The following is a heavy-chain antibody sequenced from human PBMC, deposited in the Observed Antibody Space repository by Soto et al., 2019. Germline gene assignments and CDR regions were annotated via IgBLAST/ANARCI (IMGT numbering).Heavy chain of an antibody. V-gene: IGHV3-33*01. CDR1: GFTFSTYA. CDR3: AATKRGLGREY. J-gene: IGHJ4*01. Sequence: QVQLVESGGAVVQPGRSLRLSCAASGFTFSTYAMHWVRQAPGTGLEWVAVIWYDGSNKYYADSVKGRFTISRDNSKNTVYLEMNNLSADDTALYYGAATKRGLGREYWGHGTQVSVSS. CDR2: IWYDGSNK. D-gene: IGHD2-15*01.